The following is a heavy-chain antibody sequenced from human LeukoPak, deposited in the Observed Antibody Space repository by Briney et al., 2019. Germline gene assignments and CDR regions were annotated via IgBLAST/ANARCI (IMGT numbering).Heavy chain of an antibody. CDR1: GGSISSDNYY. CDR3: ARGQIAARLAA. J-gene: IGHJ5*02. CDR2: INHSGGT. D-gene: IGHD6-6*01. Sequence: SETLSLTCAVSGGSISSDNYYWSWIRQPPGKGLEWIGEINHSGGTDSNPSLKSRVTISVDTSKNQFSLKLSSVTAADTAVYYCARGQIAARLAAWGQGTLVTVSS. V-gene: IGHV4-39*07.